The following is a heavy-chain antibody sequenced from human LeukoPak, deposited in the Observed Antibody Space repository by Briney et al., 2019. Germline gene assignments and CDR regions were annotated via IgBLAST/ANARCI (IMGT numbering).Heavy chain of an antibody. CDR3: ARAPVAGSSWYTYYFDY. J-gene: IGHJ4*02. CDR2: IYTSGST. Sequence: SETLSLTCTVSGGSISSYYWSWIRQPAGKGLEWIGRIYTSGSTNYNPSLKSRVTMSVDTSKNQFSLELSSVTAADTAVYYCARAPVAGSSWYTYYFDYWGQGTLVTVSS. CDR1: GGSISSYY. V-gene: IGHV4-4*07. D-gene: IGHD6-13*01.